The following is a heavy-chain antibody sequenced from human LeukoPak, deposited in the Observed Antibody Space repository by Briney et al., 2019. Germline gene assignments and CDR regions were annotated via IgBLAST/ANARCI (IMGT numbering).Heavy chain of an antibody. CDR2: INPNSGGT. D-gene: IGHD6-19*01. CDR3: ARARIAVAGAVCRY. CDR1: GYTFTGYY. V-gene: IGHV1-2*02. Sequence: ASVKVSCKASGYTFTGYYMHWVRQAPGQGLEWMGWINPNSGGTNYAQKFQGRVTMTRDTSISTAYMELSRLRSDDTAVYYCARARIAVAGAVCRYWGQGTLVTVSS. J-gene: IGHJ4*02.